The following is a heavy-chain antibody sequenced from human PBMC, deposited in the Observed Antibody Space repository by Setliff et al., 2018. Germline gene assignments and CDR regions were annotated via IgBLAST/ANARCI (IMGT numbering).Heavy chain of an antibody. V-gene: IGHV3-74*03. D-gene: IGHD6-13*01. CDR2: LNEDGSIT. CDR1: GFTFSRYW. CDR3: AKQVLTSSWPNWADP. Sequence: PGGSLRLSCADSGFTFSRYWMHWARQAPGKGLVWVSRLNEDGSITSYADSVKGRFTISRDNAKNTLYLQMNSLRAEDAAVYYCAKQVLTSSWPNWADPWGQGTLVTVSS. J-gene: IGHJ5*02.